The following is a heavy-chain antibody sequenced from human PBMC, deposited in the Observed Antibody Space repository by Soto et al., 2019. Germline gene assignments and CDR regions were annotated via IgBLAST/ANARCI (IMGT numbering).Heavy chain of an antibody. J-gene: IGHJ3*02. Sequence: QVQLVQSGAEVKKPGSSVKVSCKLSGDTFSTYAITWVRQAPGQGLEWMGRSLPIFDIADYAHNFQGRVTITAARSTNTAYMEPSSVRSADPAVNYCARGGDGSVSESIFEIWGPGTIVTFS. CDR1: GDTFSTYA. D-gene: IGHD3-22*01. CDR2: SLPIFDIA. CDR3: ARGGDGSVSESIFEI. V-gene: IGHV1-69*04.